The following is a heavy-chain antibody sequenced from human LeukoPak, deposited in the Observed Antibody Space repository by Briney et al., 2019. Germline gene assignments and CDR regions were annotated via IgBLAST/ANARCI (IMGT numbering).Heavy chain of an antibody. CDR3: ARDPNGDYIGAFEI. D-gene: IGHD4-17*01. CDR2: ISGAGGTT. J-gene: IGHJ3*02. Sequence: GGSLRLSCAASGFTFSSYAMMWLRQAPGKGLEWVSAISGAGGTTLYADSVKGRFTISRDNSKNTLYLQMTSLRVEDTAVYYCARDPNGDYIGAFEIWGQGTMVAVSS. V-gene: IGHV3-23*01. CDR1: GFTFSSYA.